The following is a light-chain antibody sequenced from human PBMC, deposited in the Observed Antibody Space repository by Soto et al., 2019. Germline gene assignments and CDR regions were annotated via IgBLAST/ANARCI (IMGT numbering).Light chain of an antibody. V-gene: IGKV1-6*01. J-gene: IGKJ1*01. CDR2: TAS. Sequence: IQMTQSPSSLSASVGDRVTITCRASRYIRSDLSWYQQRPGQAPKVLIYTASSLQSGVPSRFSGSGSGTDFTLTISSLQPEDCATYYCLQDYNYPWTFGQGTKVDIK. CDR3: LQDYNYPWT. CDR1: RYIRSD.